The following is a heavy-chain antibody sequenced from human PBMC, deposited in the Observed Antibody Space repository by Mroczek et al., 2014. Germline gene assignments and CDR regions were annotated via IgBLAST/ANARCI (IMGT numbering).Heavy chain of an antibody. D-gene: IGHD3-10*01. V-gene: IGHV4-30-2*01. CDR3: AREITDPGHFDY. Sequence: LLETGSGLVKPSQTLSLTCAVSGGSISSGGYSWSWIRQPPGKGLEWIGYIYHSGSTYYNPSLKSRVTISVDRSKNQFSLKLSSVTAADTAVYYCAREITDPGHFDYWGQGTLVTVSS. CDR2: IYHSGST. J-gene: IGHJ4*02. CDR1: GGSISSGGYS.